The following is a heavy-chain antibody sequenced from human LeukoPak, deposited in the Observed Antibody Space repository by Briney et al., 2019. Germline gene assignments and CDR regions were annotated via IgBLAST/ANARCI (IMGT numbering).Heavy chain of an antibody. V-gene: IGHV1-2*04. Sequence: ASVKVSCKASGYTFTGYYMHWVRQAPGQGLEWMGWINPNSGGTNYAQKFQGWVTMTRDTSISTAYMELGRLRSDDTAVYYCAREFGAGIAAAGMGAAFDTWGQGTMVTVSS. D-gene: IGHD6-13*01. CDR1: GYTFTGYY. J-gene: IGHJ3*02. CDR2: INPNSGGT. CDR3: AREFGAGIAAAGMGAAFDT.